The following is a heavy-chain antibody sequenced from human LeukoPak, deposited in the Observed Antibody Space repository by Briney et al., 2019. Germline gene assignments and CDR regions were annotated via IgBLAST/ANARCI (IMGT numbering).Heavy chain of an antibody. CDR3: GRDKDYFLTGGRD. Sequence: GGSLRLSCAASGFTVSSSYMSWVRQAPGKGLEWVSLIYSGGSTSYADSVKGRFTISRDNSKNTLYLQMNSLKAEDTAVYYGGRDKDYFLTGGRDWGQGTLVTVSS. CDR1: GFTVSSSY. J-gene: IGHJ1*01. CDR2: IYSGGST. D-gene: IGHD2/OR15-2a*01. V-gene: IGHV3-53*01.